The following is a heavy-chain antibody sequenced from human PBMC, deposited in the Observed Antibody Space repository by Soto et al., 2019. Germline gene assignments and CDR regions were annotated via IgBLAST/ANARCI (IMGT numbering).Heavy chain of an antibody. CDR2: INHSGST. Sequence: SETLSLTCAVYGGSFSGYYWSWIRQPPGKGLEWIGEINHSGSTNYNPSLKSRVTISVDTSKNQFSLKLSSVTAADTAVYYCARVIAVAGNGSAYYYGMDVWGQGTTVT. V-gene: IGHV4-34*01. D-gene: IGHD6-19*01. CDR3: ARVIAVAGNGSAYYYGMDV. CDR1: GGSFSGYY. J-gene: IGHJ6*02.